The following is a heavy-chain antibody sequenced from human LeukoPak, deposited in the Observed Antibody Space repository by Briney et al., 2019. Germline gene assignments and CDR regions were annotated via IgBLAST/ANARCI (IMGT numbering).Heavy chain of an antibody. V-gene: IGHV3-23*01. CDR1: GFTFSSYA. CDR2: ISGSGGST. Sequence: AGGSLRLSCAASGFTFSSYAMSWVRQAPGKGLEWVSAISGSGGSTYYADSVKGRFTISRDNSKNTLYLQMNSLRAEDTAVYYCAKVFDYDILTGYYGDYCFDYWGQGTLVTVSS. CDR3: AKVFDYDILTGYYGDYCFDY. D-gene: IGHD3-9*01. J-gene: IGHJ4*02.